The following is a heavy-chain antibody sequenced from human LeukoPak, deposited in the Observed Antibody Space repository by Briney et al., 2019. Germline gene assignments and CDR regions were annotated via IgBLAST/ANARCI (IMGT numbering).Heavy chain of an antibody. CDR2: IIPIFGTA. CDR1: GGTFSSYA. J-gene: IGHJ6*02. Sequence: SVKVSCKASGGTFSSYAISWVRQAPGQGLEWMGGIIPIFGTANYAQKFQGRVTITADESTSTAYMELSSLRSEDTAVYYCARAVYYYDSSGYQTVYYYYGMDVWGQGTTVTVSS. D-gene: IGHD3-22*01. V-gene: IGHV1-69*01. CDR3: ARAVYYYDSSGYQTVYYYYGMDV.